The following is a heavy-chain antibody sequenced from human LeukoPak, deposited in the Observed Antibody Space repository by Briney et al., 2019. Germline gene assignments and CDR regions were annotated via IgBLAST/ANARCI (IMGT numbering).Heavy chain of an antibody. J-gene: IGHJ3*02. D-gene: IGHD2-15*01. Sequence: GASVKVSCKASGYTFTSYGISWVRQAPGQGLEWMGWISSYNGNTNYAQKLQGRVTMSTDTSTGTAYMELRSLRSDDTAVYYCALRVAVARRDSFDIWGQGTMVTVSS. V-gene: IGHV1-18*01. CDR2: ISSYNGNT. CDR3: ALRVAVARRDSFDI. CDR1: GYTFTSYG.